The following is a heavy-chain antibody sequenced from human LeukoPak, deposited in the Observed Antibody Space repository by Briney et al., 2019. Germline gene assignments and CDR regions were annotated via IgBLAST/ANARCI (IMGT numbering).Heavy chain of an antibody. Sequence: GRSLRLSCAASGLTFSSYGMHWVRQAPGKGLEWVAVISYDGSNKYYADSVKGRFTISRDNSKNTLYLQMNSLRAEDTAVYYCAKPDSYDSSGYYPLHFDYWGQGTLVTVSS. V-gene: IGHV3-30*18. D-gene: IGHD3-22*01. CDR2: ISYDGSNK. CDR1: GLTFSSYG. CDR3: AKPDSYDSSGYYPLHFDY. J-gene: IGHJ4*02.